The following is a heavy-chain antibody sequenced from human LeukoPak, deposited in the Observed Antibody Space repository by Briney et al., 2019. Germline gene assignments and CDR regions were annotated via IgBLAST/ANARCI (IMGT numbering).Heavy chain of an antibody. Sequence: GEALKISCKGSGYGFTSYWIGWVRPMPGKGVGWGGIIYPGDSDTRYSPSFQGQVTISADKSISTAYLQWSSLKASDTAMYYCARHDGYNSNWGQGTLVTVSS. CDR1: GYGFTSYW. D-gene: IGHD5-24*01. CDR3: ARHDGYNSN. J-gene: IGHJ4*02. CDR2: IYPGDSDT. V-gene: IGHV5-51*01.